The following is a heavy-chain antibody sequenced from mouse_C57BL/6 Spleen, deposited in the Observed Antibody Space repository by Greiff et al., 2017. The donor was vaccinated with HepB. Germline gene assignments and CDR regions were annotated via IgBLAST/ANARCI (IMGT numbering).Heavy chain of an antibody. D-gene: IGHD1-1*01. V-gene: IGHV1-36*01. CDR2: VYPYNGGT. CDR3: ARQYYVSFDY. J-gene: IGHJ2*01. Sequence: EVKLQESGPVLVKPGPSVKISCKASGFTFTDYFLHWVKQSHGKSLEWIGLVYPYNGGTSYNQKFKGKATLTVDTSASTAYMELNSLTSEDSAVDYCARQYYVSFDYWGQGTTLTVSA. CDR1: GFTFTDYF.